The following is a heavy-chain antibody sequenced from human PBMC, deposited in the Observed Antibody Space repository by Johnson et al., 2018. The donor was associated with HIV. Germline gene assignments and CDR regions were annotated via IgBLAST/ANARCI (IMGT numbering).Heavy chain of an antibody. CDR3: ARDALQQLVPRGAFNL. J-gene: IGHJ3*01. CDR1: GFTIRIYW. V-gene: IGHV3-66*02. D-gene: IGHD6-13*01. CDR2: IYSDGNT. Sequence: VQLVESGGGVVQPGGSLRLSCAASGFTIRIYWMSWVRQAPGKGLECVSIIYSDGNTYYADSVKGRFIISRDNSKNTVSLQMNSLRAEDTAVYYCARDALQQLVPRGAFNLWGQGTMVTVSS.